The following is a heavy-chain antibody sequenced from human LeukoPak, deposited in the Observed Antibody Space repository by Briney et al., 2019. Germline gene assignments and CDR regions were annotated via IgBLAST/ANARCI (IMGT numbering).Heavy chain of an antibody. J-gene: IGHJ4*02. V-gene: IGHV3-7*01. Sequence: GGSLRLSCAASGFTFSSYWMGWVRQAPGKGLEWVANIKRDGSEKYYVDSVKGRFTLSRDNAKNSLYLQMSSLRAEDTAVYYCARASRYSSSWYYFDYWGQGTLVTVSS. D-gene: IGHD6-13*01. CDR3: ARASRYSSSWYYFDY. CDR2: IKRDGSEK. CDR1: GFTFSSYW.